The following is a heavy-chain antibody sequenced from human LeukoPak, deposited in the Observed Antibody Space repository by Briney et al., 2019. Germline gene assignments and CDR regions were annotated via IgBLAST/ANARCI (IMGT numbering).Heavy chain of an antibody. J-gene: IGHJ6*02. CDR3: ATVLEHDYSGYYYYYYGMDV. D-gene: IGHD4-4*01. V-gene: IGHV1-46*01. CDR2: INPSGGST. Sequence: ASVKVSCKASGYTFTSYYMHWVRQAPGQGLEWMGIINPSGGSTSYAQKFQGRVTMTRDTSTSTVYMELSSLRSEDTAVYYCATVLEHDYSGYYYYYYGMDVWGQGTTVTVSS. CDR1: GYTFTSYY.